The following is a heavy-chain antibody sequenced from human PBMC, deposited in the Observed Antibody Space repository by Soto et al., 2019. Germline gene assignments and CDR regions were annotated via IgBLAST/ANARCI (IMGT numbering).Heavy chain of an antibody. CDR2: VYYTGRT. V-gene: IGHV4-61*01. CDR1: GGSFKSGSYF. CDR3: ARDYDYFDH. J-gene: IGHJ4*02. Sequence: QVLLQEPGPGLLRPSETLSLTCSVSGGSFKSGSYFWSWIRQSPGKGLEWIGYVYYTGRTSYNPSLKSRVTISADTSKSQFSLILTSMTAADTAVYYCARDYDYFDHWGQGSLVTVSS. D-gene: IGHD3-16*01.